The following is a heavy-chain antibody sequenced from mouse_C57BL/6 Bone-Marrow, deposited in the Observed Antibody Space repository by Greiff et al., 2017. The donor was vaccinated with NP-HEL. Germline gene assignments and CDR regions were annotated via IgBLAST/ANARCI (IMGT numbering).Heavy chain of an antibody. CDR3: TTGCSSPYAIDY. J-gene: IGHJ4*01. Sequence: EVKVVESGAELVRPGASVKLSCTVSGFNIKDDYMHWVKQRPEQGLEWIGWIDPENGDTEYASKFPGKATITADTSSNTAYLQLSSLTSEYTAVYYCTTGCSSPYAIDYWGQGTSVTVSS. CDR1: GFNIKDDY. D-gene: IGHD1-1*01. V-gene: IGHV14-4*01. CDR2: IDPENGDT.